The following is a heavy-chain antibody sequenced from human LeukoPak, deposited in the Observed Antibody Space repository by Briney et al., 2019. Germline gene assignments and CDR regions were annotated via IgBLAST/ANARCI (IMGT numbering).Heavy chain of an antibody. CDR1: GGSISSYY. V-gene: IGHV4-59*01. D-gene: IGHD1-26*01. J-gene: IGHJ6*03. Sequence: SETLSLTCTVSGGSISSYYWSWLRQPPGKGLEWLGYIYNSGSTNYNPSLKSRVTILVDTSKNQFSLKLSSVTAADTAVYYCARDPYSGSYGNYYYYFMDVWGKGTTVTISS. CDR2: IYNSGST. CDR3: ARDPYSGSYGNYYYYFMDV.